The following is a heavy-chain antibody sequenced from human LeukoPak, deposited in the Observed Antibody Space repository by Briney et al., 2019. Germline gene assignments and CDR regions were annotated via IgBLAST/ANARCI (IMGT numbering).Heavy chain of an antibody. Sequence: SETLSLTCTVSGGSISNYYWSWIRQPPGRGLEWIGYIYYSGSTNYNPSLKGRVTISVDTSKNLFSLKLSSVTAADTAVYYCASPEGYWGQGTLVTVSS. V-gene: IGHV4-59*08. CDR1: GGSISNYY. CDR2: IYYSGST. J-gene: IGHJ4*02. CDR3: ASPEGY.